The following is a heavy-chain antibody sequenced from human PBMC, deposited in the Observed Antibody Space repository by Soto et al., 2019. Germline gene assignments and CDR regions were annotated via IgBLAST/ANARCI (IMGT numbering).Heavy chain of an antibody. Sequence: ASVKVSCKASGYTFTGYYMHWVRQAPGQGLEWMGWINPNSGGTNYAQKFQGWVTMTRDTSISTAYMELSRLRSDDTAVYYCARGAAAGPYYYYYGMDVWGQGTTVTVSS. CDR2: INPNSGGT. J-gene: IGHJ6*02. CDR3: ARGAAAGPYYYYYGMDV. D-gene: IGHD6-13*01. CDR1: GYTFTGYY. V-gene: IGHV1-2*04.